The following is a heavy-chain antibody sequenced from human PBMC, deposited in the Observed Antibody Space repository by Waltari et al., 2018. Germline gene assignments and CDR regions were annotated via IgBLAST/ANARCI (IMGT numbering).Heavy chain of an antibody. CDR3: ARAPGNYDFRYYFDY. V-gene: IGHV4-4*02. D-gene: IGHD3-3*01. CDR2: IDPSGST. Sequence: QVQLQESGPGLVKPSGTLSLTCAVSGGSISSSNWWSWVRQPPGKGLEWIVEIDPSGSTNYHPSLKSRVTISVDKSKNQFSLKLSSVTAADTAVYYCARAPGNYDFRYYFDYWGQGTLVTVSS. J-gene: IGHJ4*02. CDR1: GGSISSSNW.